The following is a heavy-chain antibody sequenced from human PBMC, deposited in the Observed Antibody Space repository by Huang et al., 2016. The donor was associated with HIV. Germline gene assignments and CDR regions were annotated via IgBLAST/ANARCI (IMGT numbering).Heavy chain of an antibody. CDR3: AHSKVGTSSFDY. Sequence: QITLKESGPTLVKPTQTLTLTCTFSGFSLSTYGVGVGWIRQPPGKALEWLALIYWDDDKRYSPSLRRRLTISKYTSKTQVVLTMTNLDPVDTATYYCAHSKVGTSSFDYWGQGILVIVSS. V-gene: IGHV2-5*02. CDR2: IYWDDDK. CDR1: GFSLSTYGVG. D-gene: IGHD1-26*01. J-gene: IGHJ4*02.